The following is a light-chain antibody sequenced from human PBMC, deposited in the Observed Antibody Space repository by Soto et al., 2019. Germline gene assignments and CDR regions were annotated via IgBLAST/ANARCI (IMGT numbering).Light chain of an antibody. CDR3: QVYNNWPPGLT. Sequence: EIVLTHSPGTLSLSPGERATLSCRASQSVSSSYLAWYQQKPGQAPRLLIYGASSRATGIPARFSGSGSGTEFTLTISSLQSEDFALYYCQVYNNWPPGLTFGGGTKVDIK. CDR2: GAS. J-gene: IGKJ4*01. V-gene: IGKV3-15*01. CDR1: QSVSSSY.